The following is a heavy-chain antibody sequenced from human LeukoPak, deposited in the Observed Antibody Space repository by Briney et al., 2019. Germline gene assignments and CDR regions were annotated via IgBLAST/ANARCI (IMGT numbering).Heavy chain of an antibody. CDR1: GYSFTNYW. Sequence: GESLKISCKASGYSFTNYWIGWVRQMPGKGLEWMAIIYPDNSDTRYSASFQGQVTISADKSISTAYLQWSSLKASDTAMYYCARERETGSAWFDPWGQGTLVTVSS. CDR3: ARERETGSAWFDP. CDR2: IYPDNSDT. J-gene: IGHJ5*02. V-gene: IGHV5-51*01. D-gene: IGHD1-26*01.